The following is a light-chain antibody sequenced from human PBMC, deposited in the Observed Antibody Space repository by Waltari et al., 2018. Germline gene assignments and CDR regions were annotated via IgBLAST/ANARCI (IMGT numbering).Light chain of an antibody. Sequence: IVMTQSPAPLAVSPGVRATPSGTASQSISTHLAWFQEKPGQAPRLLIYGASTRATGVPARFSGSGSGTYFTLVISSLQSEDFAVYYCQQYDKWLRYSFGQGTKLEIK. CDR2: GAS. J-gene: IGKJ2*01. V-gene: IGKV3-15*01. CDR1: QSISTH. CDR3: QQYDKWLRYS.